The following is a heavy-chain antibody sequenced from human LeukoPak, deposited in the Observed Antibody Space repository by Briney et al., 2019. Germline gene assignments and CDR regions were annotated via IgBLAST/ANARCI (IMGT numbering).Heavy chain of an antibody. Sequence: ASVKVSCKASGNTFSMYSVHWVRQAPGQGLEWMGMINPSGGSTTYAQKFQGRVTMTRDMSTSTVYMELSSLTSEDTAVYYCARTRGYYFDYWGQGTLVTVSS. V-gene: IGHV1-46*01. J-gene: IGHJ4*02. CDR1: GNTFSMYS. CDR3: ARTRGYYFDY. CDR2: INPSGGST.